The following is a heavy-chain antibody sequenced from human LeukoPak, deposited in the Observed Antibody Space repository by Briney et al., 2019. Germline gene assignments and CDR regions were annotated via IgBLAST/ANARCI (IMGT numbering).Heavy chain of an antibody. CDR3: VRIMYSSGWHWFDP. V-gene: IGHV3-64D*08. J-gene: IGHJ5*02. CDR2: ISSNGGST. Sequence: PGGSLRLSCSASGSTFSSYAMHWVRQAPGKGLEYVSAISSNGGSTYYADSVKGRFTISRDNSKNTLYLQMSSLRAEDTAVYYCVRIMYSSGWHWFDPWGQGTLVTVSS. D-gene: IGHD6-19*01. CDR1: GSTFSSYA.